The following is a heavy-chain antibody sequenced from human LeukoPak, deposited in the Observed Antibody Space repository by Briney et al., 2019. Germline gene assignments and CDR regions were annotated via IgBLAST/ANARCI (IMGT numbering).Heavy chain of an antibody. J-gene: IGHJ4*02. CDR3: AREACAHCMLDF. D-gene: IGHD2-21*02. V-gene: IGHV1-18*01. CDR2: IGALNGNT. CDR1: GYSFSNYG. Sequence: VASVKVSCKASGYSFSNYGITWVRQAPGQGLEWMGWIGALNGNTNYAQRLRGRVTLTTDTSTSTAYMELRSLRSDDTAVYYCAREACAHCMLDFWGQGTLVTVSS.